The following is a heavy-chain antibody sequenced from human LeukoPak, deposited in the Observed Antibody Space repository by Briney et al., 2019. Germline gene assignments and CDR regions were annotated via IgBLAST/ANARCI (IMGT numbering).Heavy chain of an antibody. J-gene: IGHJ4*02. Sequence: SETLSLTCTVSGGSNSSYYWSWIRQPPGKGLEWIGYIYYSGSTNYNPSLKSRVTISVDTSKNQFSLKLSSVTAADTAVYYCARQVGATSFDYWGQGTLVTVSS. V-gene: IGHV4-59*08. CDR3: ARQVGATSFDY. D-gene: IGHD1-26*01. CDR1: GGSNSSYY. CDR2: IYYSGST.